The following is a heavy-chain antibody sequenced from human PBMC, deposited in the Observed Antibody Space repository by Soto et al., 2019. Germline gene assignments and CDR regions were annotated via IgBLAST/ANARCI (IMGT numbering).Heavy chain of an antibody. CDR1: GFTFSSYS. CDR2: ISSCSSTI. D-gene: IGHD5-12*01. J-gene: IGHJ4*02. V-gene: IGHV3-48*01. Sequence: EVQLVESGGGLVQPGGSLRLSCAASGFTFSSYSMNWVRQAPGKGLEWVSYISSCSSTIYYADSVKGRFTISRDNAKNSLYLQMNSLRAEDTAVYYCASQSSEWLLFASWGQGTLVTVSS. CDR3: ASQSSEWLLFAS.